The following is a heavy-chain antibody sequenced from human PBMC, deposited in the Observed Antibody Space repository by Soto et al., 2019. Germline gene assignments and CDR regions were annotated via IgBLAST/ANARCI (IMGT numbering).Heavy chain of an antibody. CDR3: ARSIYESSSYYPL. Sequence: RISKSPGKGLEWIGYIYYTGSTSYNPSLKSRVTISVDTSKTQFSLKLSSVTAADTALYYCARSIYESSSYYPLWGQGTPDPGSS. D-gene: IGHD3-22*01. CDR2: IYYTGST. V-gene: IGHV4-59*01. J-gene: IGHJ4*02.